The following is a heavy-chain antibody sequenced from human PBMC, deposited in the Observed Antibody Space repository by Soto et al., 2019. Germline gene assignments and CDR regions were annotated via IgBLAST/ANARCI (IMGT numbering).Heavy chain of an antibody. CDR2: MYREGGGGI. CDR3: ARPGEFCTNTNCYQY. CDR1: GFSVGRAH. V-gene: IGHV3-53*01. Sequence: GGSLRLSCAASGFSVGRAHMSWVRQAPGKGLEWISLMYREGGGGIFYAASVKGRFTVSRDTSKNTLYLQLNSLKVEDTAIYYCARPGEFCTNTNCYQYWGQGTLVTVSS. D-gene: IGHD2-2*01. J-gene: IGHJ4*02.